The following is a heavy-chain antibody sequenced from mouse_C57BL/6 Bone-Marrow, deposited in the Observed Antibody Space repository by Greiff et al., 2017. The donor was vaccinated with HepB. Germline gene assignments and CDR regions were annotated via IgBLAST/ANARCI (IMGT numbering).Heavy chain of an antibody. Sequence: EVKLEESGGGLVQPGGSMKLSCVASGFTFSNYWMNWVRQSPEKGLEWVAQIRLKSDNYATHYAESVKGRFTISRDDSKSSVYLQMNNLRAEDTGIYYCTAPFGNYPAWFAYWGQGTLVTVSA. D-gene: IGHD2-1*01. J-gene: IGHJ3*01. CDR1: GFTFSNYW. V-gene: IGHV6-3*01. CDR3: TAPFGNYPAWFAY. CDR2: IRLKSDNYAT.